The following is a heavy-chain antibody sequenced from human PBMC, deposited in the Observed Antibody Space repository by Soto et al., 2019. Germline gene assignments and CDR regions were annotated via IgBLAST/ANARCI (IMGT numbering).Heavy chain of an antibody. CDR3: ARVDSSGYYSGLDY. V-gene: IGHV1-18*04. D-gene: IGHD3-22*01. CDR2: ISAYNGNT. CDR1: GYTFTSYG. J-gene: IGHJ4*02. Sequence: ASVKVSCKASGYTFTSYGISWVRQAPGQGLEWMGWISAYNGNTNYAQKLQGRVTMTTDTSTSTAHMELRSLRSDDTAVYYCARVDSSGYYSGLDYWGQGTLVTVSS.